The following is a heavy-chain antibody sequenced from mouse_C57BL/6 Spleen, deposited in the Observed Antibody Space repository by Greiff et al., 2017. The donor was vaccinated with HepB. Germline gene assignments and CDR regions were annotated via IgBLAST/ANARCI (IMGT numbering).Heavy chain of an antibody. CDR1: GYTFTSYW. J-gene: IGHJ1*03. CDR3: ARLGDGHWYFDV. CDR2: IYPSDSET. Sequence: QVQLKQPGAELVRPGSSVKLSCKASGYTFTSYWMDWVKQRPGQGLEWIGNIYPSDSETHYNQKFKDKATLTVDKSSSTAYMQLSSLTSEDSAVYYCARLGDGHWYFDVWGTGTTVTVSS. D-gene: IGHD2-3*01. V-gene: IGHV1-61*01.